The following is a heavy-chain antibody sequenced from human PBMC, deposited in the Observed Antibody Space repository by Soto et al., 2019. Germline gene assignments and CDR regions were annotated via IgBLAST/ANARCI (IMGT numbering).Heavy chain of an antibody. CDR1: SGYISLYY. D-gene: IGHD5-18*01. J-gene: IGHJ4*02. V-gene: IGHV4-59*08. CDR2: IYYSGST. CDR3: ATYDVDTAMDH. Sequence: QVQLQESGPGLVKPSETLSLTCTVSSGYISLYYWTWIRQPPGKGLEWIGYIYYSGSTNYNPSLKRRVTMSIDTSKNQFSLKLTSVTAADTAVYYCATYDVDTAMDHWGQGTLVTVSS.